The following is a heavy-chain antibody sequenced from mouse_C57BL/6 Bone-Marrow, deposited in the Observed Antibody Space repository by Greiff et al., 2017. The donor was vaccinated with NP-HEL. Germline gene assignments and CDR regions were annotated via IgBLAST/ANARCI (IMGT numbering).Heavy chain of an antibody. D-gene: IGHD5-1*01. CDR2: IWSGGST. V-gene: IGHV2-2*01. CDR3: ARGGVPYAMDY. J-gene: IGHJ4*01. Sequence: QVQLQQSGPGLVQPSQSLSITCTVSGFSLTSYGVHWVRQSPGKGLEWLGVIWSGGSTDYNAAFISRLSISKDNSKSQVFFKMSSLQADDTAIYYCARGGVPYAMDYWGQGTSVTVSS. CDR1: GFSLTSYG.